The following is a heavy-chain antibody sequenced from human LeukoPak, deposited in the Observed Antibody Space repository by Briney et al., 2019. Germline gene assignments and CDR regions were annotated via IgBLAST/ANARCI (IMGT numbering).Heavy chain of an antibody. CDR3: ANLLLEGLTDYYYYGMDV. CDR2: IYYSGST. V-gene: IGHV4-39*01. Sequence: SETLSLTCTVSGGSISSSSYYWGWIRQPPGKGLEWIGSIYYSGSTYYNPSLKSRVTISVDTSKNQFSLKLSSVTAADTAVYYCANLLLEGLTDYYYYGMDVWGQGTTVTVYS. D-gene: IGHD3-3*01. CDR1: GGSISSSSYY. J-gene: IGHJ6*02.